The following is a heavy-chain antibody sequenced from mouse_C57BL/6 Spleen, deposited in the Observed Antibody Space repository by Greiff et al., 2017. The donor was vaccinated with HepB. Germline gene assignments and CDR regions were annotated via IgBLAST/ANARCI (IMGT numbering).Heavy chain of an antibody. Sequence: EVKLMESGEGLVKPGGSLKLSCAASGFTFSSYAMSWVRQTPEKRLEWVAYISSGGDYIYYADTVKGRFTISRDNARNTLYLQMSSLKSEDTAMYYCTRDALYDYDVGWFAYWGQGTLVTVSA. CDR1: GFTFSSYA. CDR3: TRDALYDYDVGWFAY. D-gene: IGHD2-4*01. CDR2: ISSGGDYI. J-gene: IGHJ3*01. V-gene: IGHV5-9-1*02.